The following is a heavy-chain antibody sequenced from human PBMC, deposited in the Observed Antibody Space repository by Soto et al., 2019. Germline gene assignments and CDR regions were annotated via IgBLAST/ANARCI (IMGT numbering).Heavy chain of an antibody. CDR1: GYTSTSYH. D-gene: IGHD3-10*01. V-gene: IGHV1-8*01. CDR2: MNPNSGNT. J-gene: IGHJ5*02. CDR3: ASAHYYGSGSYPWWFDP. Sequence: ASVKVSCKASGYTSTSYHINWVRQATGQGLEWMGWMNPNSGNTGYAQKFQGRVTMTRNTSISTAYMELSSLRSEDTAVYYCASAHYYGSGSYPWWFDPWGQGTLVTVSS.